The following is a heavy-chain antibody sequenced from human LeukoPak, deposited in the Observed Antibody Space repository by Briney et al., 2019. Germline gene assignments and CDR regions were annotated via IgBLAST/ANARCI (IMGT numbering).Heavy chain of an antibody. CDR3: AKDYYYDSSGYPGGAFDI. CDR2: ISGSGGST. Sequence: GGSLRLSCAASAFTFSSYAMSWVRQAPGKGLEWVSVISGSGGSTYYADSVKGRFTISRDNSKNTLYLQMNSLRAEDTAVYYCAKDYYYDSSGYPGGAFDIWGQGTMVTVSS. D-gene: IGHD3-22*01. J-gene: IGHJ3*02. V-gene: IGHV3-23*01. CDR1: AFTFSSYA.